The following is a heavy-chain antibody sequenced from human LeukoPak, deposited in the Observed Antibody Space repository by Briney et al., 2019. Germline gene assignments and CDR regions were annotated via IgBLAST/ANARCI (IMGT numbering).Heavy chain of an antibody. CDR3: ARDAGGDFDY. CDR1: GFSFSSYS. Sequence: GGSLRLSCAASGFSFSSYSMNWVRQAPGKGLEWVSFISGSSSHMYYVDSVKGRFTISRDNARNSLYLEMNSLRDDDSAICYCARDAGGDFDYWGQGTLVTVSS. CDR2: ISGSSSHM. V-gene: IGHV3-21*01. J-gene: IGHJ4*02. D-gene: IGHD3-10*01.